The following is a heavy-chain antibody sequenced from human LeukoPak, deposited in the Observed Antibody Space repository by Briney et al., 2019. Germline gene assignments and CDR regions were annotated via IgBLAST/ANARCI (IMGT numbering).Heavy chain of an antibody. CDR2: ISWNSGSI. D-gene: IGHD6-13*01. Sequence: PGRSLRLSCAASGFTFDDYAMHWVRQAPGKGLEWVSGISWNSGSIGYADSVKGRFTISRDNAKNSLYLQMNSLRAEDTAVYYCATGVYSSREYYYYYYMDVWGKGTTVTVSS. CDR1: GFTFDDYA. CDR3: ATGVYSSREYYYYYYMDV. J-gene: IGHJ6*03. V-gene: IGHV3-9*01.